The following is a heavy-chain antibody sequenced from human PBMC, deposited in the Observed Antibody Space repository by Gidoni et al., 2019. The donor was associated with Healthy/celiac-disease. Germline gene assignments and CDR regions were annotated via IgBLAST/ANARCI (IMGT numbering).Heavy chain of an antibody. D-gene: IGHD6-19*01. CDR1: GFTFSSYG. CDR3: AKDSLLITVAGSFDY. J-gene: IGHJ4*02. CDR2: IVYDGSNK. V-gene: IGHV3-30*18. Sequence: QVQLVESGGGVVQPGRCLRLSCAASGFTFSSYGMHWVRQAPGRGLEWVAVIVYDGSNKYYADSVKGRFTISRDNSKNTLFLQMNSLKLEDTAIYYCAKDSLLITVAGSFDYWGQGTMVTVSS.